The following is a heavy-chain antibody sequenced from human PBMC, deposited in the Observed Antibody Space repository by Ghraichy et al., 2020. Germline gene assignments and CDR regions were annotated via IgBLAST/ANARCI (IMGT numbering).Heavy chain of an antibody. CDR3: ARARIAAAGTGAFDM. CDR2: IRGIDEF. V-gene: IGHV3-69-1*01. D-gene: IGHD6-13*01. CDR1: GFTFSSYH. Sequence: GGSLRLSCAASGFTFSSYHMNWVCQAPGKGLGWVSSIRGIDEFYYSGSVRGRFTISRDDAKNSLSLQMNSLRGEDTAVYYCARARIAAAGTGAFDMWGQGTVVTVSS. J-gene: IGHJ3*02.